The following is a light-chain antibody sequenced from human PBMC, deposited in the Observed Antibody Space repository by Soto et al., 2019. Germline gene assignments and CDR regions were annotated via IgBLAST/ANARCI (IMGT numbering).Light chain of an antibody. CDR3: QQYGSSQIT. J-gene: IGKJ5*01. CDR2: DTS. V-gene: IGKV3-20*01. CDR1: QSLTNSF. Sequence: EVVFTQSPCTLSLSPGERATLSCRASQSLTNSFIAWYQQKPGQAPRLLIYDTSSRATGIPDRFSGSGSGTDFTLTISRLEPEDFAVYYCQQYGSSQITFGQGTRLEIK.